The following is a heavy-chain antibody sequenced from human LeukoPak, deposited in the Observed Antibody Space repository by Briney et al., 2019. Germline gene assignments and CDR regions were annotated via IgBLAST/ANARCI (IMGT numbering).Heavy chain of an antibody. CDR3: ARDSSWQQLAFRFDP. CDR2: ISGSSGTI. D-gene: IGHD6-13*01. V-gene: IGHV3-48*04. CDR1: GFTFRSHS. Sequence: GGSLRLSCTASGFTFRSHSMIWVRQAPGKGLEWIPHISGSSGTIYYADSVKGRFIISRDNAKNSLYLQMNSLRAEDTAVYYCARDSSWQQLAFRFDPWGQGTLVTVSS. J-gene: IGHJ5*02.